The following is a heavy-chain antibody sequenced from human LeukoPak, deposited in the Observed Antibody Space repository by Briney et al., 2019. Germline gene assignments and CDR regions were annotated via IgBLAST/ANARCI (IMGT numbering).Heavy chain of an antibody. CDR3: AKDGGVGMGAFQT. CDR1: GFTFSSYA. D-gene: IGHD2-21*01. J-gene: IGHJ3*02. V-gene: IGHV3-23*01. CDR2: ISGSGGST. Sequence: GGSLRLSCAASGFTFSSYAMSWVRQAPGKGLEWVSAISGSGGSTYYADSVKGRFTISRDNSKDTLYLQMNSLTADDTAVYYCAKDGGVGMGAFQTWGQGTMVTASS.